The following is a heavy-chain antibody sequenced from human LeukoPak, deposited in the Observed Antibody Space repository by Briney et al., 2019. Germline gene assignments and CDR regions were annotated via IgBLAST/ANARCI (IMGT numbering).Heavy chain of an antibody. D-gene: IGHD4-11*01. CDR3: ARDLSDYYNYRNDAFDI. CDR2: IYYSGST. V-gene: IGHV4-39*07. J-gene: IGHJ3*02. Sequence: QSSETLSLTCTVSGGSISSSTYYWGWSRQPPGKGLEWIGSIYYSGSTYSNPSLKSRVTMSVDTSKNQFSLKLSSVTAADTAVYYCARDLSDYYNYRNDAFDIWGQGTMVTVSS. CDR1: GGSISSSTYY.